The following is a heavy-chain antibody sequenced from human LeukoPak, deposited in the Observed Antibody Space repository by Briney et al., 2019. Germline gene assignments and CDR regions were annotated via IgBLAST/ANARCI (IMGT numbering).Heavy chain of an antibody. V-gene: IGHV3-23*01. CDR2: ISGSGGST. J-gene: IGHJ4*02. CDR1: GFTFSSYA. Sequence: GGSLRLSCAASGFTFSSYAVSWVRQAPGKGLEWVSAISGSGGSTYYADSVKGRFTISRDNSKNTLYLQMNSLRAEDTAVYYCARDPRDGYNQPFDYWGQGTLVTVSS. D-gene: IGHD5-24*01. CDR3: ARDPRDGYNQPFDY.